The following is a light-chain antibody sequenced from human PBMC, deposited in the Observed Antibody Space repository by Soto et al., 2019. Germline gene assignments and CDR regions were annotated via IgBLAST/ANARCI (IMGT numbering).Light chain of an antibody. V-gene: IGLV2-8*01. CDR2: EVS. J-gene: IGLJ2*01. Sequence: SALTQPPSASGSPGQSVTISCTGTSSDVGGYNYVSWYQQHPGKAPKLMIYEVSKRPSGVPDRFSGSKSGNTASLTVSGLQADDEAHYYCCSYAGSSNGEVFGRGTKLTVL. CDR3: CSYAGSSNGEV. CDR1: SSDVGGYNY.